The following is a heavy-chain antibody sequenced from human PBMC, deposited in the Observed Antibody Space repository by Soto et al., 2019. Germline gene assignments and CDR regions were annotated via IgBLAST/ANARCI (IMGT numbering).Heavy chain of an antibody. J-gene: IGHJ4*02. CDR3: ARDSDDSTGYHDY. Sequence: EVHLLQSGGGVERPGGSLRVSCAASGFAFDDYSMSWVRRVPGKGLXXVSTINWNGASTYYADSVRGRFTISRDNAKNSLFLEMHSLTVEDAAFYYCARDSDDSTGYHDYWGQGTLVTVSS. V-gene: IGHV3-20*04. CDR2: INWNGAST. CDR1: GFAFDDYS. D-gene: IGHD2-2*01.